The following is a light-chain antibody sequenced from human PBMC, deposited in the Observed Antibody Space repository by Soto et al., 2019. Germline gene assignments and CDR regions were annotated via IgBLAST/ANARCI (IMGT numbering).Light chain of an antibody. CDR1: SSDVGGYNY. CDR2: DVS. J-gene: IGLJ1*01. Sequence: QSALTHPASVSGSPGQSITISCTGTSSDVGGYNYVSWYQQHPGKAPKLMIYDVSNRPSGVSNRFSDSKSGNTASLTISGLQAEDEADYYCSSYTGSSTNVFGTGTKLTVL. CDR3: SSYTGSSTNV. V-gene: IGLV2-14*01.